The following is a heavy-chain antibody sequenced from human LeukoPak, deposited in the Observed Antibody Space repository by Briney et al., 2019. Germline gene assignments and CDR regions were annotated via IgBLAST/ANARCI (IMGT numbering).Heavy chain of an antibody. CDR3: ARGPDSSGYYSREVDAFDI. V-gene: IGHV1-8*01. D-gene: IGHD3-22*01. J-gene: IGHJ3*02. Sequence: ASVKVSCKASGYTFTSYDINWVRQATGQGLEWMGWMNPNSGNTGYAQKFQGRVTMTRNTSISTAYMELSSLRSEDTAVYYCARGPDSSGYYSREVDAFDIWGQGTMVTVSS. CDR1: GYTFTSYD. CDR2: MNPNSGNT.